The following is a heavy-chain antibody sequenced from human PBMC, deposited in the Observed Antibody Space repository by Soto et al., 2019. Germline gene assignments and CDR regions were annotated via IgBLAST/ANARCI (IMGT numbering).Heavy chain of an antibody. V-gene: IGHV1-3*01. CDR1: GYTFTSYD. J-gene: IGHJ4*02. CDR2: INAGNGNT. CDR3: ARSPGYSYGDY. D-gene: IGHD5-18*01. Sequence: ASVKVSCKASGYTFTSYDISWVRQAPGQGLEWMGWINAGNGNTKYSQKFQGRVTITRDTSASTAYMELSSLRSEDTAVYYCARSPGYSYGDYWGQGTLVTVST.